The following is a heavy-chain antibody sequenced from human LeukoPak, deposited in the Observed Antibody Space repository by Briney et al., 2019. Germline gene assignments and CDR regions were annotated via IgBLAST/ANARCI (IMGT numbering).Heavy chain of an antibody. CDR1: GFTFSSYE. J-gene: IGHJ4*02. D-gene: IGHD4-17*01. V-gene: IGHV3-48*03. CDR2: ISSSGSTI. Sequence: GGSLRLSCAASGFTFSSYEMNWVLQAPGKGLEWVSYISSSGSTIFYADSVKGRLTISRDNAKNSLFLQMNSLTAEDTAVYYCAKDRSDGDYFDYWGQGTLVIVSS. CDR3: AKDRSDGDYFDY.